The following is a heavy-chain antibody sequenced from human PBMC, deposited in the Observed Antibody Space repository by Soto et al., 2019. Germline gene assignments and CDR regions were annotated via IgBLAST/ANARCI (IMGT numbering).Heavy chain of an antibody. CDR1: GFTFSSYW. J-gene: IGHJ6*02. CDR3: ERGVPGYYAGDV. Sequence: GGSLRLSCAASGFTFSSYWMHWVRQAPGKGLMWISRLNSGGTTANYAVSVSGRFTISRDNAKNTLYLQLNSLSDEDTAVYYWERGVPGYYAGDVGGQGTTVPVS. CDR2: LNSGGTTA. V-gene: IGHV3-74*01.